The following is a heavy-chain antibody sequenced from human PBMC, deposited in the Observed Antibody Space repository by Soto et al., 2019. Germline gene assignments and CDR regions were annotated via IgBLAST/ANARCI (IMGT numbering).Heavy chain of an antibody. D-gene: IGHD3-9*01. Sequence: PSETLSLTCTVSGGSISSGGYYWSWIRQHPGKGLEWIGYIYYSGSTYYNPSLKSRVTISVDTSKNQFSLKLSSVTAADTAVYYCASQRYDILRRGLDYWGQGTLVTVSS. V-gene: IGHV4-31*03. J-gene: IGHJ4*02. CDR2: IYYSGST. CDR3: ASQRYDILRRGLDY. CDR1: GGSISSGGYY.